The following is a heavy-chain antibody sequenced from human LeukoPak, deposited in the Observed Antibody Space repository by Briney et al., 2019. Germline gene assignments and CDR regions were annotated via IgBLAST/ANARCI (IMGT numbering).Heavy chain of an antibody. J-gene: IGHJ3*02. Sequence: SVKVSCKASGGTFSSYAISWVRQAPGQGLEWMGGIIPIFGTANYAQKFQGRVTITTDESTSTAYMELSSLRSEDTAVYYCAREGDYVWGSYRYTDLDAFDIWGQGTMVTVSS. CDR3: AREGDYVWGSYRYTDLDAFDI. CDR1: GGTFSSYA. V-gene: IGHV1-69*05. D-gene: IGHD3-16*02. CDR2: IIPIFGTA.